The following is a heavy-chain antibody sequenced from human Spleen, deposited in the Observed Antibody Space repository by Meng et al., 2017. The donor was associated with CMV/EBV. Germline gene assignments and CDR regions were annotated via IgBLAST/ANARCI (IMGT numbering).Heavy chain of an antibody. J-gene: IGHJ5*02. Sequence: GTFPSYPINWVRQAPGQGLEWMGRIIPLLGTADYAQKFQGRVTITADKSTTTAYMELTSLRSEDTAVYYCARGGQQQLVLGLNWFDPWGQGTLVTVSS. V-gene: IGHV1-69*08. CDR3: ARGGQQQLVLGLNWFDP. CDR1: GTFPSYP. D-gene: IGHD6-13*01. CDR2: IIPLLGTA.